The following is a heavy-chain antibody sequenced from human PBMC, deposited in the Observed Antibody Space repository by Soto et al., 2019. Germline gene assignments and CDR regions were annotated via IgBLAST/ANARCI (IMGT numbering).Heavy chain of an antibody. CDR1: GYTFTSYG. Sequence: QVQLVQSGAEVKKPGASVKVSCKASGYTFTSYGISWVQQAPGQGLEWMGWISAYNGNTNYAQKLQGRVTMTTDTSTSTAYMELRSLRSDDTAVYYCTRVDRDYYGSGSYSPFTEYFQHWGQGTLVTVSS. CDR3: TRVDRDYYGSGSYSPFTEYFQH. CDR2: ISAYNGNT. J-gene: IGHJ1*01. D-gene: IGHD3-10*01. V-gene: IGHV1-18*01.